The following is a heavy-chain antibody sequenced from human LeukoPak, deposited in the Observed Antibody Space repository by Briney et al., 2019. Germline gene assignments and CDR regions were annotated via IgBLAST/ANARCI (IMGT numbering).Heavy chain of an antibody. V-gene: IGHV4-59*08. J-gene: IGHJ4*02. D-gene: IGHD1-26*01. CDR1: GGSISSYY. CDR2: IYYSGST. Sequence: SETLSLTCTVSGGSISSYYWSWIRQPPGKGLEWIGYIYYSGSTNYNPSLKSRVTISVDTSKNQFSLKLSSVTAADTAVYYCARHNTGSYSVVGFDYWGQGTLVTVSS. CDR3: ARHNTGSYSVVGFDY.